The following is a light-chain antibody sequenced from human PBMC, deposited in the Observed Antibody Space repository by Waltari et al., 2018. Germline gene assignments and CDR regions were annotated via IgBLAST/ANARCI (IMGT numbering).Light chain of an antibody. CDR1: QSFSRA. CDR2: DAS. V-gene: IGKV3-20*01. J-gene: IGKJ1*01. Sequence: SCRASQSFSRALAWYQQKPGQAPRLLIYDASTRAIGIPDRFSGGGSGTDFSLTINRLEPEDFVVYYCQHYVRLPVTFGQGTTVEIK. CDR3: QHYVRLPVT.